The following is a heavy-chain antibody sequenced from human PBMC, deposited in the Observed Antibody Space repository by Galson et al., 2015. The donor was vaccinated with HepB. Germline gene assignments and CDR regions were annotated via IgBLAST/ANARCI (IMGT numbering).Heavy chain of an antibody. CDR3: SRYDFWSDDYYYYYMDV. CDR2: IKSKTDGGTT. D-gene: IGHD3-3*01. Sequence: SLRLSCAASGFTFSNAWMSWVRQAPGKGLEWVGRIKSKTDGGTTDYAAPVKGRFTISRDDSKNTLYLQMNSLKTEDTAVYYCSRYDFWSDDYYYYYMDVWGKGTTVTVSS. V-gene: IGHV3-15*01. CDR1: GFTFSNAW. J-gene: IGHJ6*03.